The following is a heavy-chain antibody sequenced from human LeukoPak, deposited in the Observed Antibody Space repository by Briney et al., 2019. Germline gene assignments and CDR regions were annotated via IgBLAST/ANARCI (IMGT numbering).Heavy chain of an antibody. CDR1: GYTFTSYG. D-gene: IGHD3-10*01. V-gene: IGHV1-2*02. J-gene: IGHJ1*01. CDR2: INPNSGGT. CDR3: ARGIFPWFGTRGEYFQH. Sequence: ASVKVSCKASGYTFTSYGISWVRQAPGQGLEWMGWINPNSGGTNYAQKFQGRVTMTRDTSISTAYMELSRLRSDDTAVYYCARGIFPWFGTRGEYFQHWGQGTLVTVSS.